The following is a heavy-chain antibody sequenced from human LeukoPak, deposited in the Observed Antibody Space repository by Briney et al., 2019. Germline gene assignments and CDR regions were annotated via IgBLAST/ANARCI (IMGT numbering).Heavy chain of an antibody. CDR2: IYYSGST. J-gene: IGHJ4*02. D-gene: IGHD1-7*01. Sequence: SETLSLTCTVSGGSISSGGYYWSWIRQHPGKGLEWIGYIYYSGSTYYNPSLKSRVTISVDTSKNQFSLKLSSVTAADTAVYYCARPPQIPDITGTTHTSFDYWGQGTLVTVSS. CDR3: ARPPQIPDITGTTHTSFDY. V-gene: IGHV4-31*03. CDR1: GGSISSGGYY.